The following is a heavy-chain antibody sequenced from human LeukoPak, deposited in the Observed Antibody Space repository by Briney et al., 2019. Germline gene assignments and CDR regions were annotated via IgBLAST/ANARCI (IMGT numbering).Heavy chain of an antibody. CDR3: ARGDERIAAAGTLDY. D-gene: IGHD6-13*01. CDR1: GGSFSGYY. J-gene: IGHJ4*02. V-gene: IGHV4-34*01. Sequence: SETLSLTCAVYGGSFSGYYWSWIRQPPGKGLEWIGEINHSGSTNYNPSLKSRVTISVDTSKNQFSLKLSSVTAADTAVYYCARGDERIAAAGTLDYWGQGTLVTVSS. CDR2: INHSGST.